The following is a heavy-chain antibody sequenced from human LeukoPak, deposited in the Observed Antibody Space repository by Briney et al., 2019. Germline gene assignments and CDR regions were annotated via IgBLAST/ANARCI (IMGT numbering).Heavy chain of an antibody. J-gene: IGHJ6*03. CDR2: IIPIFGTA. Sequence: ASVKVSCKASGGTFSSYAISWVRQAPGQGLEWMGGIIPIFGTAIYAQKFQGRVTITADESTSTAYMELSSLRSEDTAVYYCASCSGGSCYYYYYMDVWGKGTTVTVSS. D-gene: IGHD2-15*01. CDR3: ASCSGGSCYYYYYMDV. V-gene: IGHV1-69*13. CDR1: GGTFSSYA.